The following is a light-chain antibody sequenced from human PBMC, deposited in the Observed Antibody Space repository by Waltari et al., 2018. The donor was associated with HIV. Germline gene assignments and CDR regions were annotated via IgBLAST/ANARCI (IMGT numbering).Light chain of an antibody. CDR3: CAYAGSTTYVI. Sequence: QSALTQPASVSGSPGQSITISCTGTSSEVWGYNLVSWYQQHPGKAPKLMIYEVSKRPSGVSNRFSGSKSGNTASLTISGLQAEDEADYYCCAYAGSTTYVIFGGGTKLTVL. CDR1: SSEVWGYNL. CDR2: EVS. J-gene: IGLJ2*01. V-gene: IGLV2-23*02.